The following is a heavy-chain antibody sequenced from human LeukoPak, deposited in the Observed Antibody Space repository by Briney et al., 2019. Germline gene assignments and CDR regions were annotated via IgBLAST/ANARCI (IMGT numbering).Heavy chain of an antibody. CDR3: ARSNDNDGSGYYSWDYYYYMDV. CDR1: GYSVSSGYF. CDR2: IYHSGRT. V-gene: IGHV4-38-2*02. D-gene: IGHD3-22*01. J-gene: IGHJ6*03. Sequence: PSETLSLTCTVSGYSVSSGYFWDWIRQPPGKGLEWIGSIYHSGRTYYNPSLKSRVTISVDTSKNQFSLKLSSVTAADTAVYYCARSNDNDGSGYYSWDYYYYMDVWGKGTTVTVSS.